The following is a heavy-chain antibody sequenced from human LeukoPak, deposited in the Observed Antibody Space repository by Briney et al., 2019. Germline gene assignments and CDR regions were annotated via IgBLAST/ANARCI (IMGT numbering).Heavy chain of an antibody. CDR3: SREWGNGNDLRPDS. J-gene: IGHJ4*02. D-gene: IGHD1-1*01. CDR2: IRSSIYGGTP. V-gene: IGHV3-49*03. Sequence: GGSPRLSCTSSRFTFREFAVRWFRQAPGKGLEWIGFIRSSIYGGTPKAAASVKGRFIFSRDDSKGVAYLRMNSLKTDDTAVYYCSREWGNGNDLRPDSWGQGTLVTVSS. CDR1: RFTFREFA.